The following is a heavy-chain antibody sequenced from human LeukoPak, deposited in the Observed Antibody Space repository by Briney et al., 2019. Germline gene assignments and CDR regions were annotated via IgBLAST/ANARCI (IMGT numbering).Heavy chain of an antibody. Sequence: PGRSLRLSCTASGVPLIHYAMHWVRQAPGRGVEWVAVISFDGTNKYYGDSVEGRFSVSRDNSKSTLYLQMNSLRPDDTAMYYCAIDHGDYEPIDYWGQGTLVTVSS. V-gene: IGHV3-30*04. CDR3: AIDHGDYEPIDY. J-gene: IGHJ4*02. D-gene: IGHD4-17*01. CDR2: ISFDGTNK. CDR1: GVPLIHYA.